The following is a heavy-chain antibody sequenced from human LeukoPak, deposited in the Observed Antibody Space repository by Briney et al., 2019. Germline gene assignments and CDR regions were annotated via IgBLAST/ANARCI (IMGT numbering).Heavy chain of an antibody. J-gene: IGHJ5*02. Sequence: SETLSLTCTVSGDSISSYYWSWIRQPPGKGLEWIGYIYYSGSTYYNPSLKSRLTISVDTSKNQFSLKLSSVTATDTAVYYCARRGYCSSTSCYEYWFDPWGQGTLVTVSS. D-gene: IGHD2-2*01. CDR2: IYYSGST. CDR1: GDSISSYY. V-gene: IGHV4-59*08. CDR3: ARRGYCSSTSCYEYWFDP.